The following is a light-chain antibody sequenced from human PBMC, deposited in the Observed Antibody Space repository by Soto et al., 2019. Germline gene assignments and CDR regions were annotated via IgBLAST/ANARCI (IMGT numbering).Light chain of an antibody. CDR2: GAS. V-gene: IGKV1-39*01. CDR3: QQSYSTPPLT. Sequence: DIETTQSPSSLSGSGGDTGTRSCRASQGIKSYLYWYQQKPGKAPKLLISGASSLQSGVPSRFSGSGSGTDFTLTISSLQPEDYATYYCQQSYSTPPLTFGGGTKVDIK. CDR1: QGIKSY. J-gene: IGKJ4*01.